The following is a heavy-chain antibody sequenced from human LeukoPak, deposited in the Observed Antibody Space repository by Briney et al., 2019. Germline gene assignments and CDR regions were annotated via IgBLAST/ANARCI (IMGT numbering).Heavy chain of an antibody. J-gene: IGHJ6*03. CDR3: ARAASSSWYGMYYYYYMDV. CDR1: GFTFSSYA. D-gene: IGHD6-13*01. V-gene: IGHV3-11*04. CDR2: ISSSGSTI. Sequence: GGSLRLSCAASGFTFSSYAMSWIRQAPGKGREWVSYISSSGSTIYYADSVKGRFTISRDNAKNSLYLQMNSLRAEDTAVYYCARAASSSWYGMYYYYYMDVWGKGTTVTVSS.